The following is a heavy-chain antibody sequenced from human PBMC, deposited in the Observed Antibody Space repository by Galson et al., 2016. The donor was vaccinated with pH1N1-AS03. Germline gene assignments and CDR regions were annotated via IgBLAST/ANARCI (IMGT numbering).Heavy chain of an antibody. J-gene: IGHJ4*02. V-gene: IGHV3-64*01. CDR3: ARGPVSYSNYWFPPPDY. CDR1: GFTFSSYA. D-gene: IGHD6-13*01. Sequence: SLRLSCAASGFTFSSYAMYWVRQAPGKGLEYVSAISGNGVSTYYANSVKGRFTISRDNSKNTLYLQMGSLRAEDMAVYYCARGPVSYSNYWFPPPDYWGQGTLVTVYS. CDR2: ISGNGVST.